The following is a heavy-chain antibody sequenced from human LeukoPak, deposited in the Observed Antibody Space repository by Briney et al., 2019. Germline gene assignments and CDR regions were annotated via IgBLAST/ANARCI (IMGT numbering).Heavy chain of an antibody. CDR3: ARDVQRDYFDY. D-gene: IGHD1-1*01. V-gene: IGHV3-20*04. CDR1: GFTFDDYG. Sequence: GGSLRLSCAASGFTFDDYGMSWVRQAPGKGLEWVSGINWNGGSTGYADSVKGRFTISRDNAKNSLYLQMNSLRAENTALYYCARDVQRDYFDYWGQGTLVTVSS. J-gene: IGHJ4*02. CDR2: INWNGGST.